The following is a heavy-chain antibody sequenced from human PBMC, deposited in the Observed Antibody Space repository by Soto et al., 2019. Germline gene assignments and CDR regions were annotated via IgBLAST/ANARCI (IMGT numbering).Heavy chain of an antibody. CDR3: ARVATDYYDSSGYYPNWFDP. CDR2: IYYSGST. V-gene: IGHV4-59*01. J-gene: IGHJ5*02. CDR1: GGSISSYY. D-gene: IGHD3-22*01. Sequence: EPLPVTSNDAGGSISSYYWSWIRQPPGKGLEWIGYIYYSGSTNYNPSLKSRVTISVDTSKNQFSLKLSSVTAADTAVYYCARVATDYYDSSGYYPNWFDPWGQGTLVTVSS.